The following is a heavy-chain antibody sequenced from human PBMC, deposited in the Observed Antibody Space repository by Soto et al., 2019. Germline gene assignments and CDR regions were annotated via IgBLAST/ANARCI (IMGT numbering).Heavy chain of an antibody. CDR3: AKDTTPAYYDSSGYYYPDAFDI. CDR2: ISGSGGST. CDR1: GFTFSSYA. J-gene: IGHJ3*02. Sequence: GGSLRLSCAASGFTFSSYAMSWVRQAPGKGLEWVSAISGSGGSTYYADSVKGRFTISRDNSKNTLYLQMNSLRAEDTAVYYCAKDTTPAYYDSSGYYYPDAFDIWGQGTMVTVSS. D-gene: IGHD3-22*01. V-gene: IGHV3-23*01.